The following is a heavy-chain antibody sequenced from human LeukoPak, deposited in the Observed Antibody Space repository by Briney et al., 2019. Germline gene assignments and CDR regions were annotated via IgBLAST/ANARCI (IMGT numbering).Heavy chain of an antibody. CDR3: ARDSYYDFWSGLDY. CDR1: GFTFSSYA. CDR2: MSYDGSNK. V-gene: IGHV3-30-3*01. Sequence: GGSLRLSCAASGFTFSSYAMHWVRQAPGKGLEWVAVMSYDGSNKYYADSVKGRFTISRDNSKNTLYLQMNSLRAEDTAVYYCARDSYYDFWSGLDYWGQGTLVTVSS. J-gene: IGHJ4*02. D-gene: IGHD3-3*01.